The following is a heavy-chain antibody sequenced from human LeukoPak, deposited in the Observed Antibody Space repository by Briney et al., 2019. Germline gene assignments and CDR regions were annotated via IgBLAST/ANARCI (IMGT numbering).Heavy chain of an antibody. CDR1: GYTFTSYY. V-gene: IGHV1-46*01. J-gene: IGHJ3*02. Sequence: ASVKVSCKASGYTFTSYYMHWVRQAPGQGLEWMGIINPSGGSTSYAQKFQGRVTMTRDMSTSTVYMELSSLRSEDTAVYYCARHYYDSSGYYYGNDAFDIWGQGTMVTVSS. CDR2: INPSGGST. CDR3: ARHYYDSSGYYYGNDAFDI. D-gene: IGHD3-22*01.